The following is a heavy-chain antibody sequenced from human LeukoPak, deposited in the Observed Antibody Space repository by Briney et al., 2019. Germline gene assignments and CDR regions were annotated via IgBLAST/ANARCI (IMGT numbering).Heavy chain of an antibody. CDR1: GFTFSSYE. CDR3: ARINRVYGDYIFDY. CDR2: ISNSGSSK. Sequence: PGGSLRLSCAASGFTFSSYEMSWVRQAPGKGLEWVSYISNSGSSKYYADPVKGRFTISRDNAKISLYLQMNSLRAEDTAVYYCARINRVYGDYIFDYWGQGTLVTVSS. V-gene: IGHV3-48*03. D-gene: IGHD4-17*01. J-gene: IGHJ4*02.